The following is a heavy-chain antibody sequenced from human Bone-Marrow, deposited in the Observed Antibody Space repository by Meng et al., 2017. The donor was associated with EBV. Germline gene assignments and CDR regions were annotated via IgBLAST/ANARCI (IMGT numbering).Heavy chain of an antibody. CDR1: GGAIDSSDW. CDR3: ARGLGGHYPTMEY. D-gene: IGHD3-22*01. V-gene: IGHV4-4*02. Sequence: QGRVQGPGQGRRTPSGTWAVTCAATGGAIDSSDWWTWVRQAPVQGLEWIGEIHHSGTTNCNPSLVSRVTISLDNYDNQFSLKLTSVIAADTDLYYCARGLGGHYPTMEYWGQGTLVTVSS. J-gene: IGHJ4*02. CDR2: IHHSGTT.